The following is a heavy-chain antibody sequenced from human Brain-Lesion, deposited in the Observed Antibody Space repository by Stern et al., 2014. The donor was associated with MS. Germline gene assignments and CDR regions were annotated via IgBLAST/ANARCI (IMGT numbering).Heavy chain of an antibody. Sequence: QVQLMQSGAEVKKPGASVKVSCKVSGYTLTELSMHWVRQAPRKGLEWMGGFDPKDGETIYAQKFQGRVTMTEDTSTDTAYMELSSLRSEDTAVYYCATLSPGAGGNYYRHFDYWGQGTLVTVSS. J-gene: IGHJ4*02. D-gene: IGHD1-26*01. V-gene: IGHV1-24*01. CDR2: FDPKDGET. CDR3: ATLSPGAGGNYYRHFDY. CDR1: GYTLTELS.